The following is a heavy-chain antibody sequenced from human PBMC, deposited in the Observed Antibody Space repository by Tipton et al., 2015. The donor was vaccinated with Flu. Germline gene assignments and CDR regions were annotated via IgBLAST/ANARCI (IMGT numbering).Heavy chain of an antibody. CDR1: GYTFTNYW. D-gene: IGHD3-22*01. V-gene: IGHV5-51*03. CDR3: ARVDYYDSSGQSPSKPFDM. J-gene: IGHJ3*02. Sequence: QLVQSGAEVKKPGESLKISCKAIGYTFTNYWIGWVRQKTGKGLEWMGIVYLDDADAKYRPSFQGQVTISADKSINTAYQQWSSLKASDTAMYYCARVDYYDSSGQSPSKPFDMWGQGTMVTVSS. CDR2: VYLDDADA.